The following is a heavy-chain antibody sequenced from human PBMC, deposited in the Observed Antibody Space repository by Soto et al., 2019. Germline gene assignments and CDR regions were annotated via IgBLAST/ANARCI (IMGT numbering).Heavy chain of an antibody. CDR2: ISYEGSNK. J-gene: IGHJ4*02. CDR1: GFTFRDYG. Sequence: GGSLRLSCEASGFTFRDYGMHWVRQAPGKELAWVAVISYEGSNKYYADSVKGRFTISRDNSRNTLYLQMDSLGPEDTAVYFCAKDQKSTGPHAFDAWGQGTLVTVSS. D-gene: IGHD4-17*01. V-gene: IGHV3-30*18. CDR3: AKDQKSTGPHAFDA.